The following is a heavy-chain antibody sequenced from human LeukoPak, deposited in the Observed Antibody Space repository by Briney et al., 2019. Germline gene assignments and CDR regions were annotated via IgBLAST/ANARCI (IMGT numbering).Heavy chain of an antibody. CDR1: GGPFSGYY. V-gene: IGHV4-34*01. J-gene: IGHJ5*02. CDR2: IKRSGST. CDR3: ARGRSNYDFWSGQNWFDP. Sequence: SETLSLTCAVSGGPFSGYYWSWIRQPPGKGLEWIGEIKRSGSTNYNPSLKSRVTISVDTSTNQFSLKLSSVTAADTAVYYCARGRSNYDFWSGQNWFDPWCQGTLVTVSS. D-gene: IGHD3-3*01.